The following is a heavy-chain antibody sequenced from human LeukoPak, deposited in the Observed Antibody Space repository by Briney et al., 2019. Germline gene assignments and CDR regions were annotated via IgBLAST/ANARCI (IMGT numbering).Heavy chain of an antibody. CDR2: ISGSGGST. CDR1: GFTFSSYG. D-gene: IGHD3-16*01. V-gene: IGHV3-23*01. CDR3: ANSGALWGSYSMIGGGPFDY. J-gene: IGHJ4*02. Sequence: GGSLRLSCAASGFTFSSYGMSWVRQAPGKGLEWVSAISGSGGSTYYADSVKGRFTISRDNSKNTLYLQMNSLRAEDTAVYYCANSGALWGSYSMIGGGPFDYWGQGALVTVSS.